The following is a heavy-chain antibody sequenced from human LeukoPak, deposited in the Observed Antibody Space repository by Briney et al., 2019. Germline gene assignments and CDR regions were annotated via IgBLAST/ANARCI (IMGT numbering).Heavy chain of an antibody. CDR2: TYYRSKWYN. J-gene: IGHJ3*02. V-gene: IGHV6-1*01. Sequence: QTLSLTCAISGDSVSSNSAAWNWIRQSPSRGLEWLGRTYYRSKWYNDYAVSVKSRITMNPDTSKNHFSLQLNSVTPEDTAVYYCARSPPLYDSSGYYHEGAFDIWGQGTMVTVSS. D-gene: IGHD3-22*01. CDR1: GDSVSSNSAA. CDR3: ARSPPLYDSSGYYHEGAFDI.